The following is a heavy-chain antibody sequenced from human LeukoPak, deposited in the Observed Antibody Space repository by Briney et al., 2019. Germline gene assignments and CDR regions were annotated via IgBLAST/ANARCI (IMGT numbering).Heavy chain of an antibody. J-gene: IGHJ6*02. V-gene: IGHV1-8*01. CDR2: MNPNSGNT. CDR3: ARFGYSYGSIYYYYGMDV. D-gene: IGHD5-18*01. Sequence: GASVKVSCKASGYTFTSYDINWVRQATGQGLEWMGWMNPNSGNTGYAQKFRGRVTMTRNTSISTAYMELSSLRSEDTAVYYCARFGYSYGSIYYYYGMDVWGQGTTVTVSS. CDR1: GYTFTSYD.